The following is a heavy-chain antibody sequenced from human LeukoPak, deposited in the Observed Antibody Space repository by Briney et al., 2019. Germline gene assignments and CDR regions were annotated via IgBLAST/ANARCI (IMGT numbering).Heavy chain of an antibody. CDR3: ARAVHVADY. J-gene: IGHJ4*02. V-gene: IGHV3-7*01. Sequence: GGSLRLSCVASGFIFTDHWMSWVRQAPGKGVDWVANIKEDESAKFYADSGRGRFTISRDNAKNSVYLEMNNLRVEDTAVYYCARAVHVADYWGRGTLVTVSS. D-gene: IGHD3-16*01. CDR2: IKEDESAK. CDR1: GFIFTDHW.